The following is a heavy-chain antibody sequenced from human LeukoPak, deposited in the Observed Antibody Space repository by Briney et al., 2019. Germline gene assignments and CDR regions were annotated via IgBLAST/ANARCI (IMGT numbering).Heavy chain of an antibody. CDR2: INPNTGGT. Sequence: ASVKVSCKASGYTFTGYYMHCVRQAPGQGLEWMGWINPNTGGTNFAQKFQGRVTMTRDTSISTAYMELSRLTFDDTAVYYCAREFPSSSNWYAKWFDPWGQGTLVTVSS. J-gene: IGHJ5*02. V-gene: IGHV1-2*02. CDR1: GYTFTGYY. D-gene: IGHD6-13*01. CDR3: AREFPSSSNWYAKWFDP.